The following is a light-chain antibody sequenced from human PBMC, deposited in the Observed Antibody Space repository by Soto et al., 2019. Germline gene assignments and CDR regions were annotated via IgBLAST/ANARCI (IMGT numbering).Light chain of an antibody. Sequence: DIQSTQAPACVSGSLGDIVTITCRASQGISSWLAWYQQKPEKAPKLVIYDASSLQSGVPSRFSGSGSGTDFTLTISSLQPQDFATYYCQQANSFPLTFGGGTKVDIK. CDR3: QQANSFPLT. CDR2: DAS. J-gene: IGKJ4*01. CDR1: QGISSW. V-gene: IGKV1-12*01.